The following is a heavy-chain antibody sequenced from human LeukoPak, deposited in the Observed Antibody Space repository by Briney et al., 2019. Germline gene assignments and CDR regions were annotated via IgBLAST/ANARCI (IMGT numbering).Heavy chain of an antibody. D-gene: IGHD6-19*01. CDR2: INHSGST. CDR3: ARGLSIAVANFGYYFDY. CDR1: GGSFSGYY. Sequence: SETLSLTCAVYGGSFSGYYWSWLRQPPGKGLEWIGEINHSGSTNYNPSLKSRVTISVDTSKNQFSLKLSSVTAADTAVYYCARGLSIAVANFGYYFDYWGQGTLVTVSS. J-gene: IGHJ4*02. V-gene: IGHV4-34*01.